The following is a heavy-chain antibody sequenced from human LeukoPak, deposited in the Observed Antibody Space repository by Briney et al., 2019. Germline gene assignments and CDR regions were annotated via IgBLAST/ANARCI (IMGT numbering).Heavy chain of an antibody. V-gene: IGHV3-66*01. Sequence: GGSLRLSCAASGFTVSSNYMSWVRQAPGKGLEWVSVIYSGGSTYYADSVKGRFTISRDNSKNTLYLQMNSLRAEDTAVYYCASPMGDSSGFGPFDYWGQGTLVTVSS. J-gene: IGHJ4*02. CDR1: GFTVSSNY. D-gene: IGHD3-22*01. CDR2: IYSGGST. CDR3: ASPMGDSSGFGPFDY.